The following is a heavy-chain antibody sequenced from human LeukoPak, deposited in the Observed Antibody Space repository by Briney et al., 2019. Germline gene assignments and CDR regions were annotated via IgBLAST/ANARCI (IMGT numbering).Heavy chain of an antibody. CDR1: GGSISSYY. D-gene: IGHD3-22*01. CDR2: IYYSGST. V-gene: IGHV4-59*08. Sequence: SEPLSLTCTVSGGSISSYYWSWLRQPPGKGLEWVGYIYYSGSTDYNPSLKSRVTISVDTSKNQFSLKLSSVTAADTAVYYCARQPLNYYDSSGYYPGYFQHWGQGTLVTVSS. CDR3: ARQPLNYYDSSGYYPGYFQH. J-gene: IGHJ1*01.